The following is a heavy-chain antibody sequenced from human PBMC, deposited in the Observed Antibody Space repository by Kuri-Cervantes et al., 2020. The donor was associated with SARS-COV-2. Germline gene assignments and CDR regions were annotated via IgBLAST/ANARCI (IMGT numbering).Heavy chain of an antibody. V-gene: IGHV3-74*01. CDR2: INPDGSYT. CDR1: GFTFDDYA. J-gene: IGHJ4*02. Sequence: GGSLRLSCAASGFTFDDYAMHWVRQAPGKGLEWVSRINPDGSYTNNADSVKGRFTISRDNSKNTLYLQMNSLRAEDTAVYYCARENYFDCWGQGTPVTVSS. CDR3: ARENYFDC.